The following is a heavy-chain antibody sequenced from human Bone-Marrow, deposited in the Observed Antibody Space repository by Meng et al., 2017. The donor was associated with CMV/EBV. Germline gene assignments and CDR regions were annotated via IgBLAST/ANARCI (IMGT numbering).Heavy chain of an antibody. CDR3: ARGKGRIQLWLRGYYFDY. J-gene: IGHJ4*02. CDR2: INHSGST. D-gene: IGHD5-18*01. V-gene: IGHV4-34*01. CDR1: GGSFSGYY. Sequence: SETLSLTCAVYGGSFSGYYWSWIRQPPGKGLEWIGEINHSGSTNYNPPLKSRVTISVDTSKTQFSLKLSSVTAADTAVYYCARGKGRIQLWLRGYYFDYMGQGTLVTASS.